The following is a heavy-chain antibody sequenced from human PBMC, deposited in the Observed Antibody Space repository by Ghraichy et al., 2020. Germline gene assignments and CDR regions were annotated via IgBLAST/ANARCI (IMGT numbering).Heavy chain of an antibody. CDR2: ISSSSSTI. CDR1: GFTFSSYS. CDR3: ATDTAMVTAYYYYGMDV. Sequence: GGSLRLSCAASGFTFSSYSMNWVRQAPGKGLEWVSYISSSSSTIYYADSVKGRFTISRDNAKNSLYLQMNSLRAEDTAVYYCATDTAMVTAYYYYGMDVWGQGTTVTVSS. D-gene: IGHD5-18*01. V-gene: IGHV3-48*01. J-gene: IGHJ6*02.